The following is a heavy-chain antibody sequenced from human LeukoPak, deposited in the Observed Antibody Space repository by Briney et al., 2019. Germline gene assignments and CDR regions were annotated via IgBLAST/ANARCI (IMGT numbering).Heavy chain of an antibody. D-gene: IGHD3-22*01. Sequence: GRSLRLSCAASGFTFSNYGMHWVRQAPGKGLEWVAVIWYDGSNKYYADSVKGRFTISRDNSKNTLYLQMNSLRAEDTAVYYCARERIVVVPPYYYGMDVWGQGTTVTVSS. J-gene: IGHJ6*02. V-gene: IGHV3-33*01. CDR2: IWYDGSNK. CDR1: GFTFSNYG. CDR3: ARERIVVVPPYYYGMDV.